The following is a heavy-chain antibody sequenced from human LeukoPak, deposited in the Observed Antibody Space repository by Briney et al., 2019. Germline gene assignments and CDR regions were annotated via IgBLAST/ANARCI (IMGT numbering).Heavy chain of an antibody. D-gene: IGHD1-26*01. J-gene: IGHJ4*02. CDR3: ARDRGSLDY. V-gene: IGHV1-18*01. CDR2: ISAYNGNT. CDR1: GYTFTSYG. Sequence: ASVTVSCTASGYTFTSYGISWVRQAPGQGLEWMGWISAYNGNTNYAQKLQGRVTMTTDTSTSTAHMELRSLRSDDTAVYYCARDRGSLDYWGQGTLVTVSS.